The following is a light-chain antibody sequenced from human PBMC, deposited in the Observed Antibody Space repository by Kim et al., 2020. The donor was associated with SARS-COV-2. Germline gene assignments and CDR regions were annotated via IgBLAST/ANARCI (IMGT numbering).Light chain of an antibody. Sequence: LAPGEKATLSCRASQSIGNWLAWYQQKSGQAPRLLIYDVSNRATGIPARFSGSGSGTDFTLSISSLEPEDFAVYYCQQRRTWPLTFGGGTKVDIK. CDR3: QQRRTWPLT. CDR1: QSIGNW. CDR2: DVS. V-gene: IGKV3-11*01. J-gene: IGKJ4*01.